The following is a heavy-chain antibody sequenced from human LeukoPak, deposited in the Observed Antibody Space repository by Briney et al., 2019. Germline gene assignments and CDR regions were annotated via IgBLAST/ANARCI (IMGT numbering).Heavy chain of an antibody. CDR2: ISSSSSYI. D-gene: IGHD5-18*01. CDR1: GFTFSSYG. V-gene: IGHV3-21*01. CDR3: ARDPGQVVDTAMVRYYYYYGMDV. J-gene: IGHJ6*02. Sequence: GGSLRLSCAASGFTFSSYGMNWVRQAPGKGLEWVSSISSSSSYIYYADSVKGRFTISRDNAKNSLYLQMNSLRAEDTAVYYCARDPGQVVDTAMVRYYYYYGMDVWGQGTTVTVSS.